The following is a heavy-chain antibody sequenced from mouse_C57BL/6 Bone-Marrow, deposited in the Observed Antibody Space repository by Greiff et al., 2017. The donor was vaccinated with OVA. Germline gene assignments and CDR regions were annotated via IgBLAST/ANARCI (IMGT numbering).Heavy chain of an antibody. Sequence: QVQLQQPGAELVRPGTSVKLSCKASGYTFTSYWMHWVKQRPGQGLEWIGVIDPSDSYPNYNQKFKSKATLTVDTSSSTAYMQLSSLTSEDSAVYYCARETFYYDYEREDWGQGTSVTVSS. V-gene: IGHV1-59*01. CDR1: GYTFTSYW. D-gene: IGHD2-4*01. CDR2: IDPSDSYP. J-gene: IGHJ4*01. CDR3: ARETFYYDYERED.